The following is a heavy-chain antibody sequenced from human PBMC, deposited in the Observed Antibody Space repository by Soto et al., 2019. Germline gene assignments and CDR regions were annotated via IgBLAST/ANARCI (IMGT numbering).Heavy chain of an antibody. V-gene: IGHV4-59*08. CDR3: ARQSSSWDKWFDP. CDR1: GGSINSYY. J-gene: IGHJ5*02. D-gene: IGHD6-13*01. CDR2: IYYSGST. Sequence: QVQLQESGPGLVKPSETLSLTCTVSGGSINSYYWSWVRQPPGKGLEWIGYIYYSGSTNYNPSRKSRITISVHTSKNRCALKVSSVTAADTAVYYCARQSSSWDKWFDPWGQGTLVTVSS.